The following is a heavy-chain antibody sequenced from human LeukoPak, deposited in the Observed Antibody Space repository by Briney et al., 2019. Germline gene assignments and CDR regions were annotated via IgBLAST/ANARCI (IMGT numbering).Heavy chain of an antibody. CDR3: ARGGRVDP. Sequence: ASVKVSCKASGYTFTGYYIHWVRQAPGQGLEWMGWINPNSGVTNYAQNFQGRVTMTRDTSISTAYMELSSLRSEDTAVYYCARGGRVDPWGQGTLVTVSS. D-gene: IGHD2-15*01. CDR1: GYTFTGYY. V-gene: IGHV1-2*02. CDR2: INPNSGVT. J-gene: IGHJ5*02.